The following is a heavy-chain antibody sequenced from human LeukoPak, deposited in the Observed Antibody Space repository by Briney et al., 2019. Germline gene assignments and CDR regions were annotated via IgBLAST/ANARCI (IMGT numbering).Heavy chain of an antibody. D-gene: IGHD5-24*01. Sequence: QPGGSLRLSCAASGFTFSSYAMHWVRQAPGKGLEYVSAISSNGGSTYYANSVKGRFTISRDNAKNSLYLQMNSLRAEDMALYYCAKDMGWRDGQTGGDAFDIWGQGTMVTVSS. CDR2: ISSNGGST. V-gene: IGHV3-64*01. CDR1: GFTFSSYA. CDR3: AKDMGWRDGQTGGDAFDI. J-gene: IGHJ3*02.